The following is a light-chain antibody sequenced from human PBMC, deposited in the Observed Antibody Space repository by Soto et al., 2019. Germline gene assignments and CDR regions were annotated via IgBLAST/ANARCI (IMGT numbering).Light chain of an antibody. V-gene: IGKV1-39*01. CDR2: AAS. CDR1: QSISSY. CDR3: QQSYSTPYT. Sequence: DIQMTQSPSSLSASVGDRLTITCRASQSISSYLNWYQQKPGKAPKLLIYAASSLQSGVPSRFSGSGSDTDFTLTISRLQPEDFATYFCQQSYSTPYTFGQGTKLEIK. J-gene: IGKJ2*01.